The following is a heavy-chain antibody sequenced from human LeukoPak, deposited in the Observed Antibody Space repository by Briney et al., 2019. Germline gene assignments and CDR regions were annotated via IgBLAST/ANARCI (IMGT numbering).Heavy chain of an antibody. J-gene: IGHJ5*02. CDR3: ARGIDRGFGSGFDP. CDR2: INSDGSST. CDR1: GFTFTNYW. Sequence: GGSLRLSCAASGFTFTNYWMHWVRQDPGKGLVWVSRINSDGSSTSYADSVKGRFTISRDNAKNTLYLQMNSLRAEDTAVYYCARGIDRGFGSGFDPWGQGTLVTVSS. V-gene: IGHV3-74*01. D-gene: IGHD3-10*01.